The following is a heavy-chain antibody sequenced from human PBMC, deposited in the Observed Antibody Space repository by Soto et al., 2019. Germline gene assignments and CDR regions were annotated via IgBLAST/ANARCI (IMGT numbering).Heavy chain of an antibody. CDR2: IYYSGST. D-gene: IGHD6-13*01. CDR1: GGSISSGDYY. CDR3: ARARGTRQQLGMRSNYYYYGLDV. V-gene: IGHV4-30-4*01. Sequence: PSETLSLTCTVSGGSISSGDYYWSWIRQPPGKGLEWIGYIYYSGSTYYNPSLKSRVTISVDTSKNQFSLKLSSVTAADTAVYYCARARGTRQQLGMRSNYYYYGLDVWGQGTTVTVSS. J-gene: IGHJ6*02.